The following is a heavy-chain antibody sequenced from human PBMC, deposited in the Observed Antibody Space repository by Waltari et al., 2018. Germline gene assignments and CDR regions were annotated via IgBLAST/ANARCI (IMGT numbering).Heavy chain of an antibody. Sequence: QLQLQESGPGLVKPSETLSLTCTVSGGSISSSSYYWGWIRQPPGKGLEWIGSIYYSGSTYYNPSLKSRVTISVDTSKNQFSLKLSSVTAADTAVYYCARDSWGLRVADYWGQGTLVTVSS. V-gene: IGHV4-39*07. J-gene: IGHJ4*02. CDR2: IYYSGST. CDR1: GGSISSSSYY. CDR3: ARDSWGLRVADY. D-gene: IGHD4-17*01.